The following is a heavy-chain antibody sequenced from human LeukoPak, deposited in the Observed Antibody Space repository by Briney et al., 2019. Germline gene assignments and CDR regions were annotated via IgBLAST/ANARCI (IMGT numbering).Heavy chain of an antibody. D-gene: IGHD6-19*01. CDR2: IWYDGSNK. CDR1: GFTFSSYS. Sequence: PGESLRLSCAASGFTFSSYSMNWVRQAPGKGLEWVAVIWYDGSNKYYADSVKGRFAISRDNSKNTLYLQMNSLRAEDTAVYYCARGGGSSGPTGYGMDVWGQGTTVTVSS. J-gene: IGHJ6*02. CDR3: ARGGGSSGPTGYGMDV. V-gene: IGHV3-33*08.